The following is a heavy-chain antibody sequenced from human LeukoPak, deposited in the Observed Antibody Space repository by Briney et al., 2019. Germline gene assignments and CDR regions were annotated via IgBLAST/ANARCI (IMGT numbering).Heavy chain of an antibody. D-gene: IGHD4-11*01. Sequence: SETLSLTCTVSGGSINGYYWSWIRQSPGKGLEWIGYIFYNGNTNYNPSLKSRVTISVDTSRSQFSLRLSSVTTADTAIYYCARDQKFTRATVTIHWFDSWGQGTLVPSPQ. CDR1: GGSINGYY. V-gene: IGHV4-59*01. CDR2: IFYNGNT. J-gene: IGHJ5*01. CDR3: ARDQKFTRATVTIHWFDS.